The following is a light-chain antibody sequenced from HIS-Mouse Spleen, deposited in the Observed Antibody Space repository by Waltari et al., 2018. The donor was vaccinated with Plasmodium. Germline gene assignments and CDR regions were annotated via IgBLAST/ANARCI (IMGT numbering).Light chain of an antibody. CDR3: YSAADNNLV. CDR1: VLAKKY. CDR2: KDR. V-gene: IGLV3-27*01. Sequence: SYELTQPSSVSVSPGQTARITCSGDVLAKKYARWFQQKPGQAPELVIYKDRERPSGIPERFSGSSSGTTVTLTISGAQVEDEADYYCYSAADNNLVFGGGTKLTVL. J-gene: IGLJ3*02.